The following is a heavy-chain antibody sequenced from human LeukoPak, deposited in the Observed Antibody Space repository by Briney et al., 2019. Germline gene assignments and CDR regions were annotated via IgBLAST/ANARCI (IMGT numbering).Heavy chain of an antibody. CDR2: IYTSGST. CDR1: GSTFSSSE. V-gene: IGHV4-4*09. Sequence: LRLSCAASGSTFSSSEMNWVRQAPGKGLEWIGYIYTSGSTNYNPSLKSRVTISVDTSKNQFSLKLSSVTAADTAVYYCARHGDFWSGYSHFDYWGQGTLVTVSS. J-gene: IGHJ4*02. CDR3: ARHGDFWSGYSHFDY. D-gene: IGHD3-3*01.